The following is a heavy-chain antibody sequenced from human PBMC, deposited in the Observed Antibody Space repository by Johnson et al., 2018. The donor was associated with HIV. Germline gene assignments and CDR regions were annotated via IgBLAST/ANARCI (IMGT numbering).Heavy chain of an antibody. D-gene: IGHD3-22*01. Sequence: VQLVESGGGVARPGGSLRLSCAASGFTFDDYGMSWVRQAPGKGLEWVSGIDWSGGRTGYANSVKGRFTISRDNAKKSLYLQMNSLRAEDTALYYCASRYDSSGYYPDAFDIWGQGTMVTVSS. CDR3: ASRYDSSGYYPDAFDI. V-gene: IGHV3-20*04. CDR1: GFTFDDYG. J-gene: IGHJ3*02. CDR2: IDWSGGRT.